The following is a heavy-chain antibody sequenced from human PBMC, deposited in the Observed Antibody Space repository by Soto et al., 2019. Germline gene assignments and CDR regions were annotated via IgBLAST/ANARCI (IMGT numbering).Heavy chain of an antibody. CDR3: ARDGRTATTLPHGGLDQ. V-gene: IGHV3-30-3*01. CDR2: ISYDGSNK. Sequence: QVQLMDSGGGVVQPGRSLRLSCAASGFNFRSYAIHWVRQAPGKGLEWVAIISYDGSNKFYTDSVKGRFTISRDNSNNTLHLQTNRLRSEDTAVYYCARDGRTATTLPHGGLDQWGQGTLVTVSS. J-gene: IGHJ4*02. D-gene: IGHD3-16*01. CDR1: GFNFRSYA.